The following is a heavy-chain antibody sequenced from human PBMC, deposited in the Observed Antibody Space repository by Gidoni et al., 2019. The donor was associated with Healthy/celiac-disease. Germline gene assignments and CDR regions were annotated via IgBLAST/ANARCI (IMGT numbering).Heavy chain of an antibody. D-gene: IGHD6-6*01. CDR1: GFTFSSYA. J-gene: IGHJ3*02. Sequence: QVQLVASGGGVVQPGRSLRLSCAASGFTFSSYAMHWVRQAPGKGLEWVAVISYDGSNKYYADSVKGRFTISRDNSKNTLYLQMNSLRAEDTAVYYCARGGGRPIWGQGTMVTVSS. V-gene: IGHV3-30*01. CDR3: ARGGGRPI. CDR2: ISYDGSNK.